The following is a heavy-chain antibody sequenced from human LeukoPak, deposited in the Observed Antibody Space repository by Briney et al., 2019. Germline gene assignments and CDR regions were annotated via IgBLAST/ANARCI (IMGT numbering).Heavy chain of an antibody. CDR3: ARVPTTYGMDV. CDR2: ISSSGSTI. J-gene: IGHJ6*02. D-gene: IGHD4-11*01. V-gene: IGHV3-48*01. Sequence: PGGSLRLSCAASGFTFSSYSMNWVRQAPGKGLEWVPYISSSGSTISYVDSEEGRFTISRDNAKNSLYLQMNSLRAEDTAVYYCARVPTTYGMDVWGQGTTVTVSS. CDR1: GFTFSSYS.